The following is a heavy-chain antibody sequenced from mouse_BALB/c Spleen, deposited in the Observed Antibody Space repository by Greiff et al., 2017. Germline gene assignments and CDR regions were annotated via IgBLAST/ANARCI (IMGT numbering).Heavy chain of an antibody. CDR2: ISYSGST. Sequence: EVKLVESGPGLVKPSQSLSLTCTVTGYSITSDYAWNWIRQFPGNKLEWMGYISYSGSTSYNPSLKSRISITRDTSKNQFFLQLNSVTTEDTATYYCAREGGGTYYAMDYWGQGTSVTVSS. CDR1: GYSITSDYA. J-gene: IGHJ4*01. CDR3: AREGGGTYYAMDY. V-gene: IGHV3-2*02. D-gene: IGHD1-1*02.